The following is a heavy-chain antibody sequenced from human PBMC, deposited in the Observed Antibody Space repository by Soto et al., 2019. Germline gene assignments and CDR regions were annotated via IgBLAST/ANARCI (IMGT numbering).Heavy chain of an antibody. Sequence: ASVKVSCKASGYTFTSYGISWVRQAPGRGLEWMGWISAYNGNTNYAQKLQGRVTMTTDTSTSTAYMELRSLRSDDTAVYYCAREAGDSSGYYHTYNWFDPWGQGTLVTVSS. CDR2: ISAYNGNT. J-gene: IGHJ5*02. V-gene: IGHV1-18*01. CDR3: AREAGDSSGYYHTYNWFDP. CDR1: GYTFTSYG. D-gene: IGHD3-22*01.